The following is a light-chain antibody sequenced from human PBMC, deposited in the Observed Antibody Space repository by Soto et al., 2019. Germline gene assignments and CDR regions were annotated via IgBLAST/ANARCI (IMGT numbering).Light chain of an antibody. Sequence: DIQMTQSPSTLSASVGDRVTITCRASQSISSWLAWYQQKPGKAPKLLIYKASSLESGVPSRFSGSGSGTGFTLTISSLQPDDFATYYCQQFHSFSPTFGQGTKVEIK. V-gene: IGKV1-5*03. CDR3: QQFHSFSPT. CDR2: KAS. J-gene: IGKJ1*01. CDR1: QSISSW.